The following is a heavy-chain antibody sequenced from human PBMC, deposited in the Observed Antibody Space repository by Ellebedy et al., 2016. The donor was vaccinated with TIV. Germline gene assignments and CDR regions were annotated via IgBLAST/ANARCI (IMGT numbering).Heavy chain of an antibody. V-gene: IGHV3-23*01. Sequence: ESLKISCAASGFPFNNYAMSWVRQAPGEGLEWVSTISHTGTRTYYTNSVEGRFIISRDTSKRALYLQMNGLRAEDTAVYYCAKGRGGGSDASAPRYYFDSWGLGTLVTVSS. J-gene: IGHJ4*02. CDR3: AKGRGGGSDASAPRYYFDS. CDR1: GFPFNNYA. CDR2: ISHTGTRT. D-gene: IGHD3-10*01.